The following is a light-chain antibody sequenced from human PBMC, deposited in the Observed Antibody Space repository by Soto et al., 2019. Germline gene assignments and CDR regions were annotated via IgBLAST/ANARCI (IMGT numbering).Light chain of an antibody. CDR2: EVS. CDR1: SSDIGGYNY. V-gene: IGLV2-8*01. CDR3: TSYAGSNNLV. Sequence: QSVLTQPPSASGSPGQSVTSSCTGTSSDIGGYNYVSWYQQHPGKAPKLIIYEVSKRPSGVPDRFSGSKSGNTASLTVSGLQAEDEADYYCTSYAGSNNLVFAGGTKFTVL. J-gene: IGLJ3*02.